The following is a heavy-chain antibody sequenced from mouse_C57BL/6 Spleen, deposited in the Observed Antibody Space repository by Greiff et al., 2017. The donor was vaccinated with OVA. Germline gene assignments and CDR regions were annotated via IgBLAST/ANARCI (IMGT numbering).Heavy chain of an antibody. Sequence: QVQLQQPGTELVKPGASVKLSCKASGYTFTSYWMHWVKQRPGQGLEWIGNINPSNGGTNYNEKFKSKATLTVDKSSSTAYMQLSSLTSEDSAVYYCARPTTVVPYWYFDVWGTGTTVTVSS. D-gene: IGHD1-1*01. V-gene: IGHV1-53*01. CDR1: GYTFTSYW. J-gene: IGHJ1*03. CDR2: INPSNGGT. CDR3: ARPTTVVPYWYFDV.